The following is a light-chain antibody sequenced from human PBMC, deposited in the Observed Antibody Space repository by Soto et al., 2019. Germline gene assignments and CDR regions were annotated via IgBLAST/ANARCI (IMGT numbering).Light chain of an antibody. J-gene: IGLJ1*01. Sequence: QSVLTQPPSVSGAPGQRVTISCTGTSSNIGADYDVHWYQQFPGTAPKLLIYGNHNRPSGVPDRFSGSKSGTSASLAITGLQAEDEADYYCQSYDNSLSGSYVFGTGTKLTVL. V-gene: IGLV1-40*01. CDR1: SSNIGADYD. CDR3: QSYDNSLSGSYV. CDR2: GNH.